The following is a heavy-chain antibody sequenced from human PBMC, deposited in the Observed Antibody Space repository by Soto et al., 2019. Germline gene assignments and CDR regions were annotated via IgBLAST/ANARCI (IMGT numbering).Heavy chain of an antibody. CDR1: GGTFSSYA. Sequence: SVKVSCKASGGTFSSYASSWVRQAPGQGLEWMGGIIPIFGTANYAQKFQGRVTITADESTSTAYMELSSLRSEDTAVYYCARGNIPAATPFDPWGQGTLVTVSS. CDR3: ARGNIPAATPFDP. CDR2: IIPIFGTA. J-gene: IGHJ5*02. D-gene: IGHD2-2*01. V-gene: IGHV1-69*13.